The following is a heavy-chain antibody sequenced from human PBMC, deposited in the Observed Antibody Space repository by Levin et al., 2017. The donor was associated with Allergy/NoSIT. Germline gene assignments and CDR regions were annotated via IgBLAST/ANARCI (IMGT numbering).Heavy chain of an antibody. Sequence: GSGPTLVKPTQTLTLTCTFSGFSLSTSGVGVGWIRQPPGKAPEWLAVIYRNDEKHYSPSLKTRLTVTKDTSKNQVVLTMINMDPVDTATYYWAHRDYTNLGGWGRFDMWGQGTMVTVSS. V-gene: IGHV2-5*01. D-gene: IGHD3-16*01. CDR3: AHRDYTNLGGWGRFDM. J-gene: IGHJ3*02. CDR2: IYRNDEK. CDR1: GFSLSTSGVG.